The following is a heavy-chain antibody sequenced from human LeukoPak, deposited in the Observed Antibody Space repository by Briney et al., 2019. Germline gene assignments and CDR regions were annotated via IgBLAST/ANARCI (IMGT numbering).Heavy chain of an antibody. Sequence: SETLSLTCAVYGGSFSGYYWSWIRQPPGKGLEWIGEINHSGSTNYNPSPKSRVTISVDTSKNQFSLKLSSVTAADTAVYYCARGGVISGSYRTYYYYYMDVWGKGTTVTVSS. CDR1: GGSFSGYY. J-gene: IGHJ6*03. CDR3: ARGGVISGSYRTYYYYYMDV. D-gene: IGHD1-26*01. CDR2: INHSGST. V-gene: IGHV4-34*01.